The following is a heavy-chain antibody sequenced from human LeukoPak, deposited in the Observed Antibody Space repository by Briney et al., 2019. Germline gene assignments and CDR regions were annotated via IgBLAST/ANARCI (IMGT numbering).Heavy chain of an antibody. CDR1: GYTFSGYY. Sequence: ASVKLSCRASGYTFSGYYMHWVRQARGQGLEWMGWINPNSGGTNYAQKFQGRVTMTRDTSISTAYMELSRLRSDDTAVYYCARDRKIVTTNSLDYWGQGTLVTVSS. CDR2: INPNSGGT. D-gene: IGHD4-17*01. CDR3: ARDRKIVTTNSLDY. V-gene: IGHV1-2*02. J-gene: IGHJ4*02.